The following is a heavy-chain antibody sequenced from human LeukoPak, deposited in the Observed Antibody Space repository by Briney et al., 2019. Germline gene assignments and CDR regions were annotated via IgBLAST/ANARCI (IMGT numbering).Heavy chain of an antibody. V-gene: IGHV4-61*01. CDR3: ARERAIYDSSGYYSEGFDY. CDR1: GGSVSSGSYY. CDR2: IYYSGST. J-gene: IGHJ4*02. Sequence: PSETLSLTCTVSGGSVSSGSYYWSWIRQPPGKGLELIGYIYYSGSTNYNPSLKSRVTISVDTSKNQFSLKLSSVTAADTAVYYCARERAIYDSSGYYSEGFDYWGQGTLVTVSS. D-gene: IGHD3-22*01.